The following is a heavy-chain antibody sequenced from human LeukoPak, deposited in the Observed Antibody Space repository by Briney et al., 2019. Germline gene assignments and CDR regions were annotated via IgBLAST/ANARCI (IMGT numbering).Heavy chain of an antibody. J-gene: IGHJ4*02. Sequence: PSETLSLTCTVSGGSISGYSWSWIRQPPGKGLEWVGYIYYSGSTNYNPSLKSRVTISVDPTKNQYSLKLTTVTAPDTAVYYCARHYPAVMAATYTFDCWGQGALVTVSS. D-gene: IGHD2-21*01. V-gene: IGHV4-59*08. CDR2: IYYSGST. CDR1: GGSISGYS. CDR3: ARHYPAVMAATYTFDC.